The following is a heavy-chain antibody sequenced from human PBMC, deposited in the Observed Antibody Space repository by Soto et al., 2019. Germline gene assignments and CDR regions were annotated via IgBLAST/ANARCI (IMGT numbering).Heavy chain of an antibody. J-gene: IGHJ3*02. CDR2: ISSSGSGI. CDR1: VFTFSDYY. Sequence: GGSLRLSCVASVFTFSDYYMTWIRQAPGKGLEWVAYISSSGSGIYYPDSVKGRFTISRDNAKNSLYLQMSSLRAEDTAVYYCARAYSDAFDIWGQGTMVTVSS. V-gene: IGHV3-11*01. D-gene: IGHD2-15*01. CDR3: ARAYSDAFDI.